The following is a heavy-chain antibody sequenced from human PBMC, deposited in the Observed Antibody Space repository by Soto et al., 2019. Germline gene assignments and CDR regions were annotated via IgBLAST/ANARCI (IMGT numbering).Heavy chain of an antibody. CDR1: GFTFSTYA. V-gene: IGHV3-23*01. Sequence: VQLLESGGGLVQPGGSLRLSCAASGFTFSTYAMAWVRQAPGKGLEWVSALSGNSGTTYSADSVKGRFTISRDNSRNTRYLQMSSLRADDTALYYCAKGSKFTIFSPNDYWGQGTLVTVSS. D-gene: IGHD3-3*01. J-gene: IGHJ4*02. CDR2: LSGNSGTT. CDR3: AKGSKFTIFSPNDY.